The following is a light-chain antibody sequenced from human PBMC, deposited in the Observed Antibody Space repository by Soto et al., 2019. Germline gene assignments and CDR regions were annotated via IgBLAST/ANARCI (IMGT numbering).Light chain of an antibody. V-gene: IGLV2-14*01. J-gene: IGLJ1*01. CDR1: SSDVGGNNH. CDR2: DVS. CDR3: SSFTTSGSRYV. Sequence: NHPPAGYESTGRWPTISCTGTSSDVGGNNHVSWYQQHPGKAPKLMIYDVSNRPSGVSNRFFGSKSGNTASLTISGLQAEDEADYWCSSFTTSGSRYVFGTGTKVTVL.